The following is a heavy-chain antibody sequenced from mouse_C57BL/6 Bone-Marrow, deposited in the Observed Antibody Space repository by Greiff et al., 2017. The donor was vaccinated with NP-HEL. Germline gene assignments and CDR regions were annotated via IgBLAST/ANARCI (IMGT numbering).Heavy chain of an antibody. CDR3: ASHITTVVPMDY. CDR2: IWSGGGT. Sequence: VKLVESGPGLVQPSQSLSITCTVSGFSLTSYGVHWVRQSPGKGLEWLGVIWSGGGTDYNAAFISRLSISKDNSKSQVFFKMNSLQAEYTAIYYCASHITTVVPMDYWGQGTSATVSS. J-gene: IGHJ4*01. V-gene: IGHV2-2*01. CDR1: GFSLTSYG. D-gene: IGHD1-1*01.